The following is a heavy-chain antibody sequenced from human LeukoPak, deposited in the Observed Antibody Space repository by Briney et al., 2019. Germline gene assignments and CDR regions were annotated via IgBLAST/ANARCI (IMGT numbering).Heavy chain of an antibody. D-gene: IGHD2-21*02. Sequence: ASVKVSCKASGFTFTSSAMQWVRQARGQRLEWIGWIVVGSGNTNYAQKFQERVTITRDMSTSTAYMELSSLRSEDTAVYYYAAASEIVVVTADAFDIWGQGTMVTVSS. V-gene: IGHV1-58*02. CDR1: GFTFTSSA. CDR2: IVVGSGNT. CDR3: AAASEIVVVTADAFDI. J-gene: IGHJ3*02.